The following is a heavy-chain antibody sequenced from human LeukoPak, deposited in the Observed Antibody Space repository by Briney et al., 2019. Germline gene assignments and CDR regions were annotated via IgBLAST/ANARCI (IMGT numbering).Heavy chain of an antibody. V-gene: IGHV3-7*03. J-gene: IGHJ5*02. CDR2: IKKDGIEK. Sequence: GGSLRLSCVVSGFTLSSDWMSWVRQAPGKGLEWVANIKKDGIEKYYVESVKGRFTISRDNAKNSLYLQMNSLRAEDTAVYYCAKETGDSSGYYSVDNWFDPWGQGTLVTVSS. CDR3: AKETGDSSGYYSVDNWFDP. D-gene: IGHD3-22*01. CDR1: GFTLSSDW.